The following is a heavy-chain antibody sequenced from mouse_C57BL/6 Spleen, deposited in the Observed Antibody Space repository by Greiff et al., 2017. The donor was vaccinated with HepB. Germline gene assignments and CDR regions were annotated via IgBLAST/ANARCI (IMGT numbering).Heavy chain of an antibody. D-gene: IGHD1-1*01. V-gene: IGHV1-69*01. CDR1: GYTLTSYW. CDR3: AREGIPTVVGDYFDY. Sequence: QVQLQQPGAELVMPGASVKLSCKASGYTLTSYWMHWVKQRPGQGLEWIGEIDPSDSYTNYNQKFKGKSTLTVDKSSSTAYMQLSSLTSEDSAVYYCAREGIPTVVGDYFDYWGQGTTLTVSS. J-gene: IGHJ2*01. CDR2: IDPSDSYT.